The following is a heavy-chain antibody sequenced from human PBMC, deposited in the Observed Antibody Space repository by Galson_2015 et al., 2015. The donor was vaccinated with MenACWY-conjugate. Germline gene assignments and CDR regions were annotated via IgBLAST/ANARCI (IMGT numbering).Heavy chain of an antibody. D-gene: IGHD3-3*01. Sequence: SVKVSCKASGGTFSSYAISWVRQAPGQGLEWMGGIIPIFGTANYAQKFQGRVTITADESTSTAYMELSSLRSEDTAVYYCARDKSTYYDFWSGYPPYYYGMDVWGQGTTVTVSS. CDR1: GGTFSSYA. J-gene: IGHJ6*02. V-gene: IGHV1-69*13. CDR3: ARDKSTYYDFWSGYPPYYYGMDV. CDR2: IIPIFGTA.